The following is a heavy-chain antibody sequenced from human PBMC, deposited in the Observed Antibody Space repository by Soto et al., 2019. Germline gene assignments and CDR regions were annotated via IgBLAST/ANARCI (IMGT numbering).Heavy chain of an antibody. CDR3: ARDGRLVNYYYYGMDV. CDR1: GGSISSGAYY. V-gene: IGHV4-31*03. Sequence: QVQLQESGPGLVKPSQTLSLTCSVSGGSISSGAYYWTWIRQHPGKGLEWIGYIYYSGSTYYNPSLKSRVTISVDTSKNQFSLKLRSVNAADTAVYYCARDGRLVNYYYYGMDVWGQGTTVTVSS. D-gene: IGHD6-13*01. J-gene: IGHJ6*02. CDR2: IYYSGST.